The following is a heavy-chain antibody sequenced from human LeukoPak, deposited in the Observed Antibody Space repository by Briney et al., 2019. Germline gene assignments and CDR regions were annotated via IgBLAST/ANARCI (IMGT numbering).Heavy chain of an antibody. CDR1: GYTFTSYG. D-gene: IGHD3-10*01. CDR2: ISPYNGNT. CDR3: ARSLWFGELSDYYYYMDV. V-gene: IGHV1-18*01. J-gene: IGHJ6*03. Sequence: ASVKVSCKASGYTFTSYGISWVRQAPGQGLEWMGWISPYNGNTNYAQKLQGRVTMTRDTSTSTAYMELRRLRSDDTAVYYCARSLWFGELSDYYYYMDVWGKGTTVTISS.